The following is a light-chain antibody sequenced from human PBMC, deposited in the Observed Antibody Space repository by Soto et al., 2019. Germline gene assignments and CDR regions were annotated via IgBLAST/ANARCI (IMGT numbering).Light chain of an antibody. V-gene: IGKV3-15*01. J-gene: IGKJ2*01. Sequence: IVMTQSPVTLSVSPGEVATLSCWASQGIDSNLAWYQQKHGQAPRLIMYGASTSAAGIPARFSGSGSGTEFTLTISSLQSEDSSVYYCQHHNNWPPYTFGQGTKLEIK. CDR1: QGIDSN. CDR3: QHHNNWPPYT. CDR2: GAS.